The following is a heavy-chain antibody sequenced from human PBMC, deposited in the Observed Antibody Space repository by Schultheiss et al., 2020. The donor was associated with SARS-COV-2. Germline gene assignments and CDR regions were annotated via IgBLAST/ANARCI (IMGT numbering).Heavy chain of an antibody. J-gene: IGHJ6*02. Sequence: GESLKISCAASGFTFSSYAMHWVRQAPGKGLEWVALISFDGSKKYYADSVRGRFTISRDNSKNTLYLQMNSLRPEDTAVYYCARDREQQLLGGHYYYGMDVWGQGTTVTVSS. CDR2: ISFDGSKK. CDR1: GFTFSSYA. CDR3: ARDREQQLLGGHYYYGMDV. D-gene: IGHD6-13*01. V-gene: IGHV3-30*01.